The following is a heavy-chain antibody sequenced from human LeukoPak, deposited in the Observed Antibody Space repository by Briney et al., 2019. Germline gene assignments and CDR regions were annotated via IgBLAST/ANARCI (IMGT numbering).Heavy chain of an antibody. CDR1: GGSFSGYY. V-gene: IGHV4-34*01. CDR3: AGAYRDY. Sequence: SETLSLTCAVYGGSFSGYYWSWIRQPPGKGLEWIGEINHSGSTNYNPSLKSRVTISVDTSKNQFSLKLSSVTAADTAVYYCAGAYRDYWGQGTLVTVSS. J-gene: IGHJ4*02. D-gene: IGHD3-16*02. CDR2: INHSGST.